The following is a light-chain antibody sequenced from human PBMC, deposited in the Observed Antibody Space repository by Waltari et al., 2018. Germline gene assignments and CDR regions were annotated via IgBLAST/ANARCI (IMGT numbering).Light chain of an antibody. V-gene: IGKV3-11*01. Sequence: DMVFTHSPAILSSSPGERASPSCCANQSVTNYLAWYQQKPGQAPRLLLYDTSKRDTGIPARFSGSGFGTDFTLTISSLEPEDFAVYYCQQRRDWPLTFGGGTKVEIK. J-gene: IGKJ4*01. CDR1: QSVTNY. CDR2: DTS. CDR3: QQRRDWPLT.